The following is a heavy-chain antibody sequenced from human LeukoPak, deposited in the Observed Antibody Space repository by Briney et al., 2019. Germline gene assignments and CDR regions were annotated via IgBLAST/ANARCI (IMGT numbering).Heavy chain of an antibody. Sequence: SETLSLTCAVYGGSFSGYYWSWLRQPPGKGLEWIGEINHSGSTNYNPSLKSRITISVDTSKNQFSLKLISVTAADTAVYYCARKASIRGGFHWGQGTLVTVSS. J-gene: IGHJ4*02. CDR2: INHSGST. V-gene: IGHV4-34*01. CDR1: GGSFSGYY. CDR3: ARKASIRGGFH. D-gene: IGHD2-2*01.